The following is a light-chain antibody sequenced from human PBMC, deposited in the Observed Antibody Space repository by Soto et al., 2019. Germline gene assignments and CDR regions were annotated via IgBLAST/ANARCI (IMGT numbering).Light chain of an antibody. V-gene: IGLV2-14*03. J-gene: IGLJ2*01. CDR1: SSDVGYYNY. CDR2: DVT. Sequence: QSALTQPASVSGSPGQSITISCTGTSSDVGYYNYVSWYQQHPGKAPKLMIYDVTNRPSGVSNRFSGSKSGNTASLTISGLQAEDEADYYCSSYTPRSTLVFGGGTKVTVL. CDR3: SSYTPRSTLV.